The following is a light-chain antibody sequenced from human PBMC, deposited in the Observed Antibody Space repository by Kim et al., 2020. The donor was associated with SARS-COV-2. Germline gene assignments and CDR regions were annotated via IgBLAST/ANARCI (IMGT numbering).Light chain of an antibody. V-gene: IGLV2-23*02. CDR1: SSDVGSYNL. CDR2: EVS. CDR3: CSYAGSSDVV. J-gene: IGLJ2*01. Sequence: QSASVSGSPGQSITISCTGTSSDVGSYNLVSWYQQHPGKAPKLMIYEVSKRPSGVSNRFSGSKSGNTASLTISGLQAEDEADYYCCSYAGSSDVV.